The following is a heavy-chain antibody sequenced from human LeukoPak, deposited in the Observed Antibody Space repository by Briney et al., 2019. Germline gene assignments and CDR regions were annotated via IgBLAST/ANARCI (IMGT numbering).Heavy chain of an antibody. D-gene: IGHD3-10*01. CDR2: ISYDGSNK. CDR3: ARDRYYYGSGSEGTDY. CDR1: GFTFSSYA. V-gene: IGHV3-30*04. J-gene: IGHJ4*02. Sequence: GGSLRLSCAASGFTFSSYAMHWVRQAPGKGLGWVAVISYDGSNKYYADSVKGRFTISRDNSKNTLYLQMNSLRAEDTAVYYCARDRYYYGSGSEGTDYWGQGTLVTVSS.